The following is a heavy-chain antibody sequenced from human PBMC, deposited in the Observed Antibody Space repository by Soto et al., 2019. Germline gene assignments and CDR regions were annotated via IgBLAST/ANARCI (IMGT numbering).Heavy chain of an antibody. CDR2: ISAYNGNT. CDR3: ARDCNFCRGDYVTFDY. D-gene: IGHD4-17*01. J-gene: IGHJ4*02. V-gene: IGHV1-18*01. CDR1: GYTFTSYG. Sequence: GASVKVSCKASGYTFTSYGISWVRQAPGQGLEWMGWISAYNGNTNYAQKLQGRVTMTTDTSTSTAYIELRSLRSDDTAVYYCARDCNFCRGDYVTFDYWGQGTLVTVSS.